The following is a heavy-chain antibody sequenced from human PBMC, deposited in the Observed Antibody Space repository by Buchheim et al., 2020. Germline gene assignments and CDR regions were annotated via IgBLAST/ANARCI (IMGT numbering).Heavy chain of an antibody. CDR1: GGSFSDYY. J-gene: IGHJ4*02. V-gene: IGHV4-34*01. D-gene: IGHD4-17*01. Sequence: QVQLQQWGAGLLKPSETLSLTCAVYGGSFSDYYWSWIRQSPEKGLEWIGEIHHSGSTNSNPSLKSRVTISVDTSKNQFSLKLSSVTAADTALYYCARGGDYMRGHWGLGTL. CDR3: ARGGDYMRGH. CDR2: IHHSGST.